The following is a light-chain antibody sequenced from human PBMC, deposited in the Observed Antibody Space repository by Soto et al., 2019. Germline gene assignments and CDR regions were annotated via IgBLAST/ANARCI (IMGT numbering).Light chain of an antibody. V-gene: IGLV2-14*03. J-gene: IGLJ1*01. CDR2: NVN. CDR1: SSDVGGYNS. Sequence: QSVLTQPASVSGSPGQSITISCTGTSSDVGGYNSVSWYQHHPGKAPKLMIYNVNNRPSGVSNRFSGSKSGNTASLTISGLQAEDEADYYCSSYTTSSTYGFGTGTKVTVL. CDR3: SSYTTSSTYG.